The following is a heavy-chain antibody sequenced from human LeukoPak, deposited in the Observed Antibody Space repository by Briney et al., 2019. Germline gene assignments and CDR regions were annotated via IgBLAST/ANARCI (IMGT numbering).Heavy chain of an antibody. Sequence: PGGSLRLSCAASGFTVSSNYMSWVRQAPGKGLEWVSVIYSGGSTYYADSVKGRFTISRDNSKNTLYLQMNSLRAEDTAVYYCARDIDYDSSGYYWDYWGQGTLVTVSS. V-gene: IGHV3-66*01. D-gene: IGHD3-22*01. CDR2: IYSGGST. J-gene: IGHJ4*02. CDR3: ARDIDYDSSGYYWDY. CDR1: GFTVSSNY.